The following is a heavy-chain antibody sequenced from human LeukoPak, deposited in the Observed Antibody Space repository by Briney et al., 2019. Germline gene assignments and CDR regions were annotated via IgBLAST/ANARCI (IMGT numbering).Heavy chain of an antibody. CDR2: ISAYNGNT. V-gene: IGHV1-18*01. Sequence: ASVKVSCKASGYTFTSYGISWVRQAPGQGLEWMGWISAYNGNTNYAQKLQGRVTMTTDTSTSTAYMELRSLRSDDTAVYYCARVITMVWGVGDAFDIWGQGTMVTVSS. D-gene: IGHD3-10*01. CDR3: ARVITMVWGVGDAFDI. CDR1: GYTFTSYG. J-gene: IGHJ3*02.